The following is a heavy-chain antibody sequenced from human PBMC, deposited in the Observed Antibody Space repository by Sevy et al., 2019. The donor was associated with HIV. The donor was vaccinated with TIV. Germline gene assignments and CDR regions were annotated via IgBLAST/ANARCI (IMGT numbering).Heavy chain of an antibody. CDR3: ARRREVATRGSTAYYYYYYGMDV. Sequence: SETLSLTCTVSGGSISSSSYYWGWIRQHPGKGLEWIGSIYYSGSTYYNPSLKSRVTISVDTSKNQFSLKLSSVTAADTAVYYCARRREVATRGSTAYYYYYYGMDVWGQGTTVTVSS. D-gene: IGHD5-12*01. CDR2: IYYSGST. CDR1: GGSISSSSYY. J-gene: IGHJ6*02. V-gene: IGHV4-39*01.